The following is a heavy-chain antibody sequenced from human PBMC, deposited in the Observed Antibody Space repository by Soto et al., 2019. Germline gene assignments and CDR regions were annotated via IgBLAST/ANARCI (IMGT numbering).Heavy chain of an antibody. V-gene: IGHV1-18*01. Sequence: QVQLVQSGGEVKKPGASVKVSCKASGYTFTNYGISWVRQAPGQGLEWMGWISAYNGNRKYAQKLQDRVTMTTDTSTNTAYMELRSLRSDDTAMYYCARVGGESEQLANCGMDAWGQGTTVTVFS. CDR2: ISAYNGNR. CDR3: ARVGGESEQLANCGMDA. J-gene: IGHJ6*02. D-gene: IGHD6-6*01. CDR1: GYTFTNYG.